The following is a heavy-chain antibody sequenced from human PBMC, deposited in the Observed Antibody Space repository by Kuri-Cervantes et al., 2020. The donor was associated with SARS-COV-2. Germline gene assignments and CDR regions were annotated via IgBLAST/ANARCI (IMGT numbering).Heavy chain of an antibody. CDR3: ARETSTYSSSTDY. Sequence: SETLSLTCTVSGGSISSYYWSWIRQPPGKGLEWIGYVYYSGSTNYNPSLKSRVTISVGRSKNQFSLKLSSVTAADTAVYYCARETSTYSSSTDYWGQGTLVTVSS. D-gene: IGHD6-6*01. V-gene: IGHV4-59*12. J-gene: IGHJ4*02. CDR1: GGSISSYY. CDR2: VYYSGST.